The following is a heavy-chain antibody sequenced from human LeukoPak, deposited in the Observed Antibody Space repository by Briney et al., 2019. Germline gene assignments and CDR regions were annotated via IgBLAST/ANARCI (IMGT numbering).Heavy chain of an antibody. D-gene: IGHD4-23*01. J-gene: IGHJ4*02. Sequence: ASVKVSCKASGGTFSSYAISWVRQAPGHRLECMGGIIPIFGTANYAQKFQGRVTNTADESTSTAYMELSSLRSEDTAVYYCARDSVGYGGTLIDYWGQGTLVTVSS. CDR1: GGTFSSYA. V-gene: IGHV1-69*13. CDR2: IIPIFGTA. CDR3: ARDSVGYGGTLIDY.